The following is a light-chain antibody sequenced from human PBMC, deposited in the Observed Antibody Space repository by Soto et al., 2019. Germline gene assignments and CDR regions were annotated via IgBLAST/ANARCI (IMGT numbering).Light chain of an antibody. CDR1: QNIYNY. CDR2: AAS. V-gene: IGKV1-39*01. CDR3: EQTYSTPVT. J-gene: IGKJ5*01. Sequence: DIQMTQSPSSLSASVGDRVTVTCRTSQNIYNYLNWYQQKPGKAPKLLIYAASSVQSGVPLRFSGTGSGTDFTLTTSSLQPEDFATYYCEQTYSTPVTFGQGTRLEVK.